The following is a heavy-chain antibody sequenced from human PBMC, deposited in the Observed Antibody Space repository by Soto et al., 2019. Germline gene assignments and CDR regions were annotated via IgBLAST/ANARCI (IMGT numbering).Heavy chain of an antibody. CDR1: GLSITDSEMG. J-gene: IGHJ5*02. Sequence: QVTLKEPGPVLVKPTETLTLRCTVSGLSITDSEMGVSWIRQPPGQPLEWLAHIDSSGEKSYRTFLKSRLAISKDTSKSQIVLTMTNMDPADTATYYCERRHLPVAGSPWFDPWGQGIPVTVSS. CDR2: IDSSGEK. D-gene: IGHD6-19*01. CDR3: ERRHLPVAGSPWFDP. V-gene: IGHV2-26*01.